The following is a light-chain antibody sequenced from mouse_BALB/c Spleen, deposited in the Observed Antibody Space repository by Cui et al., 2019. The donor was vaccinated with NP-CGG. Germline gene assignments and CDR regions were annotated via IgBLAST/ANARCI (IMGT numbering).Light chain of an antibody. CDR2: GTN. Sequence: QAVVTQESALTTSPGETVTLTCRSSSGAVTTNNYANWVQEKPDYLFTGLIGGTNNRAPGVPARFSGFLIGDKAALTITGTQTEDEAIYFCALWYSNHWVFGGGTKLTVL. CDR3: ALWYSNHWV. J-gene: IGLJ1*01. V-gene: IGLV1*01. CDR1: SGAVTTNNY.